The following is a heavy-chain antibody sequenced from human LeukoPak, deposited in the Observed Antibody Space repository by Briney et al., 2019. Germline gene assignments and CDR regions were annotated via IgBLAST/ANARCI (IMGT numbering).Heavy chain of an antibody. D-gene: IGHD2-2*01. CDR2: FSVYNGNT. CDR3: ARGYCSSATCRHFDY. CDR1: GYAFTNYA. V-gene: IGHV1-18*01. J-gene: IGHJ4*02. Sequence: ASVKVSCKASGYAFTNYAISWVRQAPGQGLEWMGWFSVYNGNTNYAQKLQGRVTMTADTSTTTAYMELRSLRSDDTAVYYCARGYCSSATCRHFDYWGQGALVTVSS.